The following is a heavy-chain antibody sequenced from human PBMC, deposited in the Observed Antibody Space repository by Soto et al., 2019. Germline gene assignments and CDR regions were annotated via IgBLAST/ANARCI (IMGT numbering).Heavy chain of an antibody. J-gene: IGHJ6*03. D-gene: IGHD5-18*01. CDR3: ASAGRGYSYGGYYYCYMDV. CDR1: GGTFSSYA. CDR2: IIPIFGTA. V-gene: IGHV1-69*13. Sequence: ASVKVSCKASGGTFSSYAISWVRQAPGQGLEWMGGIIPIFGTANYAQKFQGRVTITADESTSKAYMELSSLISEDTAVYYCASAGRGYSYGGYYYCYMDVWGKGTTVTVSS.